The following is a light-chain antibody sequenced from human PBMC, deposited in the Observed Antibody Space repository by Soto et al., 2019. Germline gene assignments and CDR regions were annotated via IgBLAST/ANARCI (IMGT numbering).Light chain of an antibody. CDR3: QQYNSYSRYT. Sequence: DNQMTQSPSTLSASVGDRVTITCRASQSISSWLAWYQQKPGKAPKLLIYKASSLESGVPSRFSGSGSGTEFTLTIRSLQPDDFATYYCQQYNSYSRYTFGQGTKLEIK. CDR1: QSISSW. CDR2: KAS. J-gene: IGKJ2*01. V-gene: IGKV1-5*03.